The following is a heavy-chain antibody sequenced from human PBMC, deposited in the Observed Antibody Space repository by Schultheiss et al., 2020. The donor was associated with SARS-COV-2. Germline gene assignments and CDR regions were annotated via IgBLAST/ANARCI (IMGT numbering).Heavy chain of an antibody. D-gene: IGHD2-8*01. CDR1: GYTFTSYG. Sequence: ASVKVSCKASGYTFTSYGISWVRQAPGQGLEWMGWISAYNGNTNYAQKFQERVTITRDMSTSTAYMELSSLRSEDTAVYYCATCGNNGVCYTTGMDVWGQGTTVTVSS. CDR2: ISAYNGNT. CDR3: ATCGNNGVCYTTGMDV. V-gene: IGHV1-18*01. J-gene: IGHJ6*02.